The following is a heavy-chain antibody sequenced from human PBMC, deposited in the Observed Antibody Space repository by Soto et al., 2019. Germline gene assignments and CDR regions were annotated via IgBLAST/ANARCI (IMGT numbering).Heavy chain of an antibody. Sequence: EVQLLESGGGLVQPGGSLRLSCAASGFIFNSFAMTWVRQAPGKGLEWVSSMSATDARSYYADSVKGRFTISRDDSKSTLYLQMNSVRVEDTAVYYCAKDPNGDYVGGFDFWGQGTMVIV. V-gene: IGHV3-23*01. CDR1: GFIFNSFA. J-gene: IGHJ3*01. D-gene: IGHD4-17*01. CDR2: MSATDARS. CDR3: AKDPNGDYVGGFDF.